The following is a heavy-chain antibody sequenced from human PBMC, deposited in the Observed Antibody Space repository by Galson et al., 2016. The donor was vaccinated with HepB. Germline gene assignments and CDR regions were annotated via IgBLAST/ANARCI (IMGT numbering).Heavy chain of an antibody. CDR3: ARDGTSGWDY. J-gene: IGHJ4*02. CDR1: GYTFTGYY. D-gene: IGHD6-19*01. V-gene: IGHV1-2*04. CDR2: INPISGAT. Sequence: SVKVSCKASGYTFTGYYMHWVRQAPGQGLERIGWINPISGATNYAQKFQGWVTMTRDTSISTAYMELSRLKSDDTAVYYCARDGTSGWDYWGQGTLVTVSS.